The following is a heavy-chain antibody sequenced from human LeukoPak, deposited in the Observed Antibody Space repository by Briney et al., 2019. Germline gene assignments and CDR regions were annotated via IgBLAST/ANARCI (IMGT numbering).Heavy chain of an antibody. J-gene: IGHJ4*02. V-gene: IGHV3-48*02. Sequence: PGGALRLSCAASGFTFSDYSMNWVRQAPWKGLEWVSFISSTTNTIYYADSVKGRFTISRDNAKNSLYLQMNSLRDEDTAVYYCARDPNDYWGQGTLVTVSS. CDR2: ISSTTNTI. CDR3: ARDPNDY. CDR1: GFTFSDYS.